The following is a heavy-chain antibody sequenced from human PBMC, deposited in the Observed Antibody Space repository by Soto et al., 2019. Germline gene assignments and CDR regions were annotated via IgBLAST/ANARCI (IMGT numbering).Heavy chain of an antibody. CDR2: IYPGDSDT. CDR3: ARQEPITAFGVVIGGASDY. D-gene: IGHD3-3*01. V-gene: IGHV5-51*01. Sequence: PGESLKISCKGSGYSFTSYWIGWVRQMPGKGLEWMGIIYPGDSDTRYSPSFQGQVTISADKSISTAYLQWSSLKASDTAMYYCARQEPITAFGVVIGGASDYWGQGTLVTVSS. CDR1: GYSFTSYW. J-gene: IGHJ4*02.